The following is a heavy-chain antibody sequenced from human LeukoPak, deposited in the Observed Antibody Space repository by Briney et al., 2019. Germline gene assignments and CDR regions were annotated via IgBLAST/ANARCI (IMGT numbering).Heavy chain of an antibody. Sequence: GRSLRLSCAASGFTFSSYGMHWVHQAPGKGLEWVAVIWYDGSNKYYADSVKGRFTISRDNSKNTLYLQMNSLRAEDTAVYYCARDSIVATGDAFDIWGQGTMVTVSS. D-gene: IGHD5-12*01. CDR3: ARDSIVATGDAFDI. CDR1: GFTFSSYG. V-gene: IGHV3-33*01. J-gene: IGHJ3*02. CDR2: IWYDGSNK.